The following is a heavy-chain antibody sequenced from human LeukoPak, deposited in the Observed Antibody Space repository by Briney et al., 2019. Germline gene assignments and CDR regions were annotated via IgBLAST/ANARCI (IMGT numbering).Heavy chain of an antibody. CDR3: AKDVLVVTPGGPFDH. CDR2: ISYDGSNK. Sequence: GGSLRLSCAASGFTFSSYGMHWVRQAPGKGLEWVAVISYDGSNKYYADSVKGRFTISRDNSKNTLYLQMNSLRAEDTAVYYCAKDVLVVTPGGPFDHWGQGTLVTVSS. V-gene: IGHV3-30*18. J-gene: IGHJ4*02. D-gene: IGHD2-21*02. CDR1: GFTFSSYG.